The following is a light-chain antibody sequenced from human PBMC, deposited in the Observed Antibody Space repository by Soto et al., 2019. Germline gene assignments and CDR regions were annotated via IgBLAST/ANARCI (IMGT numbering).Light chain of an antibody. V-gene: IGKV3-20*01. CDR3: HQSGRSPPT. J-gene: IGKJ1*01. CDR1: QSVSSSY. CDR2: GAS. Sequence: EIVLTQSPGTLSLSPGERATLSCRASQSVSSSYLAWYQQKPGQAPRLLIYGASSRATGIPDRFSGSGSGTDFTLTITRLEPEDFAVYYRHQSGRSPPTFGQGTKVDIK.